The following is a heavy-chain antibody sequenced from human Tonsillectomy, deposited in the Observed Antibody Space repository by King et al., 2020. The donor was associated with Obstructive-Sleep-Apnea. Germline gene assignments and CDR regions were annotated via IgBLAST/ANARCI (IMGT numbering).Heavy chain of an antibody. D-gene: IGHD7-27*01. J-gene: IGHJ3*02. CDR3: IAGLTGDPGI. V-gene: IGHV3-15*01. CDR1: GFTFSNAW. Sequence: VQLVESGGGLVKPGGSLRLSCAGSGFTFSNAWMTWVRQVSGKGLEWLGRIKSKADGGTTDYAAPVKGRFTISRDDSKNTLYLQVNSLKTEDTAVYYCIAGLTGDPGIWGQGTMVTVSS. CDR2: IKSKADGGTT.